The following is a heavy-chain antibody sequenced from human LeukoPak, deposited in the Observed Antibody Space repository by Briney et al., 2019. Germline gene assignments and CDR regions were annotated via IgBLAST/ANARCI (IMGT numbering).Heavy chain of an antibody. CDR1: GFTFSTYN. Sequence: GGTLRLSCAASGFTFSTYNMNWVRQAPGKGLEWVSSITSGGGYTYYADSVKGRFTTSRDNAKNSLSLRLDSLRAEDTAVYYCARGHYDVLTSSYKWTPDYWGQGTLVTVSS. CDR3: ARGHYDVLTSSYKWTPDY. V-gene: IGHV3-21*06. D-gene: IGHD3-9*01. CDR2: ITSGGGYT. J-gene: IGHJ4*02.